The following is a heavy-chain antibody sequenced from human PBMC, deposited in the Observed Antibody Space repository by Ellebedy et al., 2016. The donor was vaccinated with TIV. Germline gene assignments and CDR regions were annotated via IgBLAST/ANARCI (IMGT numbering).Heavy chain of an antibody. Sequence: SETLSLTCTVSGGSFSGYYWSWIRQPPGKGLEWIGESNHSGSTNYNPSLKSRVTISVDTSKNQFSLKLSSVTAADTAVYYCAIYTVTSDYWGQGTLVTVSS. V-gene: IGHV4-34*01. CDR2: SNHSGST. CDR3: AIYTVTSDY. CDR1: GGSFSGYY. D-gene: IGHD4-17*01. J-gene: IGHJ4*02.